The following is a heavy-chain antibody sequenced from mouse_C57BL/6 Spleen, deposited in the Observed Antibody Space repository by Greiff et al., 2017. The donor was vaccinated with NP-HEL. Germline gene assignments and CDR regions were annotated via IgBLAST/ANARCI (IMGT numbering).Heavy chain of an antibody. CDR3: TISRLRSAMDY. Sequence: VQLQQPGAELVKPGASVKMSCKASGYNFTSYWMHWVKQRPGQGLEWIGRIHPSDSDTPCKEKGKGKATLTVDKSSSTAYMQLSSLTSEDSSVYYCTISRLRSAMDYWGQGTSVTVSS. D-gene: IGHD2-4*01. CDR2: IHPSDSDT. V-gene: IGHV1-74*01. CDR1: GYNFTSYW. J-gene: IGHJ4*01.